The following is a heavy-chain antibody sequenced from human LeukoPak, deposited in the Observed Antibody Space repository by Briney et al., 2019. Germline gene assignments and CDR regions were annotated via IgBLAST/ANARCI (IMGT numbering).Heavy chain of an antibody. Sequence: GGSLRLSCAASGFTFRNYWMNYVRQAPGKGLEWVANIKPDGSEKRYVDSVKGRFTISRDNAKNSLYLQMNSLRAEDTAVYYCARVVGTDEGADYWGQGTLVTVSS. CDR1: GFTFRNYW. CDR2: IKPDGSEK. J-gene: IGHJ4*02. D-gene: IGHD1-7*01. V-gene: IGHV3-7*04. CDR3: ARVVGTDEGADY.